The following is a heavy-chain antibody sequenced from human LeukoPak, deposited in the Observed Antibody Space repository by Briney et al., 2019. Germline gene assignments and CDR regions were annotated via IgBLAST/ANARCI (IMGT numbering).Heavy chain of an antibody. CDR3: ARVAAGWFGEFHYFDY. CDR1: GGSISSSSYY. D-gene: IGHD3-10*01. J-gene: IGHJ4*02. CDR2: IYYSGST. Sequence: SETLSLTCTVSGGSISSSSYYWGWIRQPPGKGLEWIGSIYYSGSTYYNPSLKSRVTISVDTSKNQFSLKLSSVTAADTAVYYCARVAAGWFGEFHYFDYWGQGTLVTVSS. V-gene: IGHV4-39*07.